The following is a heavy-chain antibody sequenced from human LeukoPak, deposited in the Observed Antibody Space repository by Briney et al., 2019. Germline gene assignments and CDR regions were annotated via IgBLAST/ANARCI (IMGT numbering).Heavy chain of an antibody. V-gene: IGHV3-11*04. CDR1: GGSLSDYY. D-gene: IGHD4-23*01. CDR2: ISSTGSSI. CDR3: TRGRNSGGPYFFDS. Sequence: LSLTCAVYGGSLSDYYWSWIRQSPGKGLEWVSSISSTGSSIYYADSVQGRFTISRDNAKSSLFLQMNSLRTEDTALYYCTRGRNSGGPYFFDSWGQGTLVTVSS. J-gene: IGHJ4*02.